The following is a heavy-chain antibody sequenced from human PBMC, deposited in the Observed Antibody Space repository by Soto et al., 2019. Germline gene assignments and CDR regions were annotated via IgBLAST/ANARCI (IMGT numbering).Heavy chain of an antibody. CDR2: VSSSGSTI. CDR3: ARDIFPYSSSGIDY. J-gene: IGHJ4*02. Sequence: GGSLRLSCAASGFTFSDYYMSWIRQAPGKGLEWVSYVSSSGSTIYYADSVKGRFTISRDNAKNSLYLQMNSLRAEDTAVYYCARDIFPYSSSGIDYWGQGTLVTVSS. V-gene: IGHV3-11*01. CDR1: GFTFSDYY. D-gene: IGHD6-6*01.